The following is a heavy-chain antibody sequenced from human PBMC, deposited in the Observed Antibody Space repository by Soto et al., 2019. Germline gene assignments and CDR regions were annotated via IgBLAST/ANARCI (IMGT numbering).Heavy chain of an antibody. D-gene: IGHD3-10*01. J-gene: IGHJ4*02. V-gene: IGHV2-26*01. Sequence: QVTLKESGPVLVKPTETLTLTCTVSGFSLSNPRLGVSWIRQPPGKALEWLAHVLSSDEKSFIRSLKSRLTVSKDTSESQVVLTMTNMDPVDTATYYCARTVHGSGRYEFDYWGQGTLVTVSS. CDR3: ARTVHGSGRYEFDY. CDR2: VLSSDEK. CDR1: GFSLSNPRLG.